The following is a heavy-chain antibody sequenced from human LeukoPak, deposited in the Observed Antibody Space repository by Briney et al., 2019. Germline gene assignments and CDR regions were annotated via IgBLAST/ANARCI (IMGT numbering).Heavy chain of an antibody. CDR2: IYYSGST. CDR1: GGSISSFY. V-gene: IGHV4-59*01. CDR3: ARSNYYYGMDV. Sequence: SETLSLTCTVSGGSISSFYWSWIRQPPGKGLEWIGYIYYSGSTNYNPSLKSRVTISVDTSKNQFSLKLSSVTAADTAVYYCARSNYYYGMDVWGQGTTVTVSS. J-gene: IGHJ6*02.